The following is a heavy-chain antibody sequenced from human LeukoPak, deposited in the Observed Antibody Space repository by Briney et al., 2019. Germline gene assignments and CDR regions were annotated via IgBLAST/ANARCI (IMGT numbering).Heavy chain of an antibody. V-gene: IGHV1-18*01. CDR2: MNPNSGNT. Sequence: ASVKVSCKASGYTFTSYDINWVRQATGQGLEWMGWMNPNSGNTNYAQKLQGRVTMTTDTSTSTAYMELRSLRSDDTAVYYCARVPYCGGDCYGDAFDIWGQGTMVTVSS. CDR3: ARVPYCGGDCYGDAFDI. D-gene: IGHD2-21*02. CDR1: GYTFTSYD. J-gene: IGHJ3*02.